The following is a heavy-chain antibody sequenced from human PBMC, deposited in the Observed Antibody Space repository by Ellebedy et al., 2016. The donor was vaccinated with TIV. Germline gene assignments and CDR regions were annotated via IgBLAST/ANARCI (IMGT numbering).Heavy chain of an antibody. Sequence: MPSETLSLTCTVSGGSISSYYWSWIRQPPGKGLEWIGYIYYSGSTNYNPSLKIRVTISVDTSKNHFSLKLSSVTAADTAVYYCARGTPYISGSGGNRTLFDYWGQGTLVTVSS. CDR2: IYYSGST. V-gene: IGHV4-59*01. D-gene: IGHD2-15*01. J-gene: IGHJ4*02. CDR1: GGSISSYY. CDR3: ARGTPYISGSGGNRTLFDY.